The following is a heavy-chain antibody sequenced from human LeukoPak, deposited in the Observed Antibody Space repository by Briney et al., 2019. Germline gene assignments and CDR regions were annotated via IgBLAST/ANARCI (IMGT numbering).Heavy chain of an antibody. V-gene: IGHV1-69*17. Sequence: SVTVSYKASGGTFSNYAISWVRQAPGQGREWMGRIIPIFGIANYAQKFQDRVTITADKSTSTAYMELSSLRSEDTAVYYCARGGAGDYWGQGTLVTVSS. D-gene: IGHD3-10*01. J-gene: IGHJ4*02. CDR3: ARGGAGDY. CDR1: GGTFSNYA. CDR2: IIPIFGIA.